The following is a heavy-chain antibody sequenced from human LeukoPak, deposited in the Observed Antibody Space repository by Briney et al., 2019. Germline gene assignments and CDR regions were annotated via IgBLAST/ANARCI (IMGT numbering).Heavy chain of an antibody. Sequence: ASVKVSCKASGGTFSSYAISWVRQAPGQGLEWMGGIIPIFGTANYAQKFQGRVTITADESTSTAYMELSSLRSEDTAVYYCARQHGGNSLPLDAIDIWGQGTMVTVSS. V-gene: IGHV1-69*13. CDR3: ARQHGGNSLPLDAIDI. CDR2: IIPIFGTA. J-gene: IGHJ3*02. D-gene: IGHD4-23*01. CDR1: GGTFSSYA.